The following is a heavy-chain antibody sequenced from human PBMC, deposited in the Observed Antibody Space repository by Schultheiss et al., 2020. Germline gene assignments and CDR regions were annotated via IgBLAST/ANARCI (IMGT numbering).Heavy chain of an antibody. D-gene: IGHD3-3*01. Sequence: SETLSLTCTDSGGSISSSNWWSWVRQPPGKGLEWIGEIYHSGSTNYNPSLKSRVTISVDTSKNQFSLKLSSVTAADTAVYYCASGYDFWSGYYWGKWGQGTLVTVSS. CDR2: IYHSGST. J-gene: IGHJ4*02. CDR3: ASGYDFWSGYYWGK. V-gene: IGHV4-4*02. CDR1: GGSISSSNW.